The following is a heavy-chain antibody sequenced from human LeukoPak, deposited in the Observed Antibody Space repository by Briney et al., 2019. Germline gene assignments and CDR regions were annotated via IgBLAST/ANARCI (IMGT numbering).Heavy chain of an antibody. V-gene: IGHV3-74*01. J-gene: IGHJ4*02. D-gene: IGHD6-19*01. CDR3: AREGEGSGCHIDF. CDR1: GFTFSSYW. Sequence: PGGSLRLSCAASGFTFSSYWMHWVRQAPGKGLVWVSRINTDASLTTYADSVKDRLTISRDNAKNTLYLQMNSLRAEDTAVYYCAREGEGSGCHIDFWGQGTLVTVSS. CDR2: INTDASLT.